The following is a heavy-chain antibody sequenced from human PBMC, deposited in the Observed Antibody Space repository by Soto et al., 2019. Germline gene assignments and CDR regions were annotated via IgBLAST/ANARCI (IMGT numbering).Heavy chain of an antibody. J-gene: IGHJ5*02. CDR1: GGSISSGDYY. V-gene: IGHV4-30-4*01. Sequence: PSETLSLTCNVSGGSISSGDYYWSWIRQPPGKGLEWIGYIFYSGNTYYNPSLKSRVTISVDTSKNQFSLKLRSVTAADTAVYYCARGPEYCTRKWCFRGDSLDPWGQGTMVTVYS. CDR2: IFYSGNT. D-gene: IGHD2-8*01. CDR3: ARGPEYCTRKWCFRGDSLDP.